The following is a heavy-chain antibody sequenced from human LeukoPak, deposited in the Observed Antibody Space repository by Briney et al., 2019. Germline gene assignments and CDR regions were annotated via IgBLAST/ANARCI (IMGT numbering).Heavy chain of an antibody. J-gene: IGHJ4*02. CDR2: ISYDGSNK. CDR1: GFTFSSYG. D-gene: IGHD2-15*01. CDR3: ARDGAEGYCSGGSCYSLYY. V-gene: IGHV3-30-3*01. Sequence: PGGSLRLSCAASGFTFSSYGMHWVRQAPGKGLEWVAVISYDGSNKYYADSVKGRFTISRDNSKNTLYLQMDSLRAEDTAVYYCARDGAEGYCSGGSCYSLYYWGQGTLVTVSS.